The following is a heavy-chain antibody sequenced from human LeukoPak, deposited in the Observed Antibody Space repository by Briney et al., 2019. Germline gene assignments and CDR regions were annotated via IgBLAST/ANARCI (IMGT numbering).Heavy chain of an antibody. CDR1: GGSVTSYY. CDR2: ISNTGAT. D-gene: IGHD2-15*01. CDR3: ARGYCSDEICPVFPS. V-gene: IGHV4-59*02. Sequence: SETLALTCSVAGGSVTSYYWNWVRQTPEMGLEWIGYISNTGATDYGPAFTSRVSMSLDTSKNQFSLKLTYVTAADTGVYYCARGYCSDEICPVFPSWGQGTLVTVSS. J-gene: IGHJ1*01.